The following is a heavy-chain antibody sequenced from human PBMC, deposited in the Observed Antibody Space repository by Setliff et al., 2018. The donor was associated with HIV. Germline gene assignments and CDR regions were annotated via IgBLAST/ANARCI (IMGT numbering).Heavy chain of an antibody. CDR3: ARARTHYFGNNKSSWPDAFDI. J-gene: IGHJ3*02. Sequence: PSETLSLTSTVSSGSISTSYWTWIRQPPGKGLEYIGYIYYTGSTDYNPSLNGRVTISIDMSKSQFSLKLNSVTAAETAVYYCARARTHYFGNNKSSWPDAFDIWGLGTMVTVSS. CDR2: IYYTGST. D-gene: IGHD3-10*01. CDR1: SGSISTSY. V-gene: IGHV4-59*01.